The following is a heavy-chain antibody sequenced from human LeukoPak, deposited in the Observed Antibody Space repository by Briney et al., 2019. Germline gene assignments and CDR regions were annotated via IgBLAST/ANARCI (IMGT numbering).Heavy chain of an antibody. CDR3: ARILSSAWGELGY. D-gene: IGHD6-19*01. J-gene: IGHJ4*02. CDR2: ISGSGGST. CDR1: GFTFSSYG. V-gene: IGHV3-23*01. Sequence: TGGSLRLSCAASGFTFSSYGMSWVRQAPGKGLEWVSAISGSGGSTYYADSVKGRFTISRDNSKNTLFLQMNSLRAEDTAVYYCARILSSAWGELGYWGQGTLVTVSS.